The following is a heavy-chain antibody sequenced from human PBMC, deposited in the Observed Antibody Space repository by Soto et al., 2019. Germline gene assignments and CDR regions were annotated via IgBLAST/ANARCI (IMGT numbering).Heavy chain of an antibody. CDR3: AREQRGYYYDSSGYYWGYDAFYI. D-gene: IGHD3-22*01. CDR2: IYYSGST. V-gene: IGHV4-30-4*01. J-gene: IGHJ3*02. Sequence: SETLSLTCTVSGGSISSGDYYWSWIRQPPGKGLEWIGYIYYSGSTYYNPSLKSRVTISVDTSKNQFSLKLSSVTAADTAVYYCAREQRGYYYDSSGYYWGYDAFYIWGQGTMVTVSS. CDR1: GGSISSGDYY.